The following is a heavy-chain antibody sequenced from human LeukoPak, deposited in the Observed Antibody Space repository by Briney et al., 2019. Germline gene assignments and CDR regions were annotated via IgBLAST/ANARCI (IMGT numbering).Heavy chain of an antibody. V-gene: IGHV4-61*05. J-gene: IGHJ5*02. CDR3: ARWEGGWFDP. CDR1: GGSISSSSYY. D-gene: IGHD1-26*01. CDR2: IYYSGST. Sequence: SETLSLTCTVSGGSISSSSYYWGWIRQPPGKGLEWIGYIYYSGSTNYNPSLKSRVTISVDTSKNQFPLKLSSVTAADTAVYYCARWEGGWFDPWGQGTLVTVSS.